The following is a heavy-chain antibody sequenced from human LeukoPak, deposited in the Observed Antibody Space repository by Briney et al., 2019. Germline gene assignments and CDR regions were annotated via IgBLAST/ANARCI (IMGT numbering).Heavy chain of an antibody. CDR2: MKRDGSEV. CDR1: GFTFSTYW. V-gene: IGHV3-7*01. Sequence: GGSLRLSCAASGFTFSTYWMTWVRQAPGKGLEWVANMKRDGSEVYYANSVKGHFTISRDNAKNSLYLQMDSLRAEDTAVYYCARYTEYYFDYWGQGTLVTVSS. J-gene: IGHJ4*02. CDR3: ARYTEYYFDY. D-gene: IGHD2-2*02.